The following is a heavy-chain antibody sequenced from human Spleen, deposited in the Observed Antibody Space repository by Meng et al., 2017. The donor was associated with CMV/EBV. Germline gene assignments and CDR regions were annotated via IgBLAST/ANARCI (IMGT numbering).Heavy chain of an antibody. D-gene: IGHD2-21*01. CDR2: VSSSSSYI. CDR3: ARVQGTSHHIVVVWETNIDY. Sequence: LSLTCAASRFTFSSYSMNWVRQAPGKGLEWVSSVSSSSSYIYYADSVKGRFTISRDNAKNSLYLQMNSLRAEDTAVYYCARVQGTSHHIVVVWETNIDYWGQGTLVTVSS. V-gene: IGHV3-21*01. CDR1: RFTFSSYS. J-gene: IGHJ4*02.